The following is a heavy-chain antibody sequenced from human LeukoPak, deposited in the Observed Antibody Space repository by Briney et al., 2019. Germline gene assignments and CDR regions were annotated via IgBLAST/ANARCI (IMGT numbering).Heavy chain of an antibody. D-gene: IGHD3-10*01. CDR1: GGSFSGYY. CDR3: AREDPVTGRFDY. J-gene: IGHJ4*02. Sequence: PSETLSLTCAVYGGSFSGYYWSWIRQPPGKGLEWIGYIYYSGSTNYNPSLKSRVTISVDTSKNQFSLKLSSVTAADTAVYYCAREDPVTGRFDYWGQGTLVTVSS. CDR2: IYYSGST. V-gene: IGHV4-59*01.